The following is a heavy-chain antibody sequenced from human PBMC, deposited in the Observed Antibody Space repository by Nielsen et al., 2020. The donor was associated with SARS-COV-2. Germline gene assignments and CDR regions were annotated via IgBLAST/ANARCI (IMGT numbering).Heavy chain of an antibody. V-gene: IGHV4-59*01. D-gene: IGHD6-19*01. Sequence: SETLSLTCTVSGGSISSYYWSWIRQPPGKGLEWIGYIYYSGSTNYNPSLKSRVTISVDTSKNQFSLKLSSVTAADTAVYYCARARGSGWYSHYFDYWGQGTLVTASS. CDR1: GGSISSYY. J-gene: IGHJ4*02. CDR2: IYYSGST. CDR3: ARARGSGWYSHYFDY.